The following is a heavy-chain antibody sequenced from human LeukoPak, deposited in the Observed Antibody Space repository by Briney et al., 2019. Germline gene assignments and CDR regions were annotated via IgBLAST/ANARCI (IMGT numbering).Heavy chain of an antibody. CDR1: GASISSYY. Sequence: NPSETLSLTCTVSGASISSYYWSWIRQPAGKALEWIGRIYVTGSTTYNPSLESRVTMSLDTSKNHFSLKLRSVTAADTAVYYCARVGAVAGTLSTHIDYWGQGTLVTVSS. J-gene: IGHJ4*02. CDR2: IYVTGST. V-gene: IGHV4-4*07. CDR3: ARVGAVAGTLSTHIDY. D-gene: IGHD6-19*01.